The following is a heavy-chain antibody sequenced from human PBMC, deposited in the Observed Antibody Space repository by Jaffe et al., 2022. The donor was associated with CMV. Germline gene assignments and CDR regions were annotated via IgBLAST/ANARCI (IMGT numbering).Heavy chain of an antibody. Sequence: QVQLVQSGAEVKKPGASVKVSCKASGYTFTSYGISWVRQAPGQGLEWMGWISAYNGNTNYAQKLQGRVTMTTDTSTSTAYMELRSLRSDDTAVYYCARDAPTVGATPGPYYYYYGMDVWGQGTTVTVSS. J-gene: IGHJ6*02. V-gene: IGHV1-18*01. D-gene: IGHD1-26*01. CDR2: ISAYNGNT. CDR1: GYTFTSYG. CDR3: ARDAPTVGATPGPYYYYYGMDV.